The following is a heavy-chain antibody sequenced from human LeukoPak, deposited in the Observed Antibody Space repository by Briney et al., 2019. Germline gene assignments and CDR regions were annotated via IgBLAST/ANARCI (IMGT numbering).Heavy chain of an antibody. J-gene: IGHJ4*02. V-gene: IGHV4-34*01. Sequence: SETLSLTCAVYGGSFSGYYWSWIRQPPGKGLEWIGEINHSGSTNYNPSLKSRVTISVDTSKNQFSLKLSSVTTADTAVYYCARVRSYSLYFDYWGQGNLVTVSS. D-gene: IGHD3-16*01. CDR3: ARVRSYSLYFDY. CDR1: GGSFSGYY. CDR2: INHSGST.